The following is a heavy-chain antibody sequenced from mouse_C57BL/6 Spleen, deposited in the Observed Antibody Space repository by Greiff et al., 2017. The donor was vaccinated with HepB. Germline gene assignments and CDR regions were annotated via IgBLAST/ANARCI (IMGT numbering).Heavy chain of an antibody. CDR2: ISGGGGNT. J-gene: IGHJ1*03. CDR1: GFTFSSYT. V-gene: IGHV5-9*01. D-gene: IGHD1-1*02. Sequence: EVQRVESGGGLVKPGGSLKLSCAASGFTFSSYTMSWVRQTPEKRLEWVATISGGGGNTYYPDSVKGRFTISRDNAKNTLYLQMSSLRSEDTALYYCASYGPYWYFDVWGTGTTVTVSS. CDR3: ASYGPYWYFDV.